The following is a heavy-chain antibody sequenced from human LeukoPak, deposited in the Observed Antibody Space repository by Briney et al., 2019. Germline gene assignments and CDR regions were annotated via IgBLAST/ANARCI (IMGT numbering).Heavy chain of an antibody. D-gene: IGHD6-13*01. CDR1: GFAFSSYS. CDR2: ISSSSSYI. V-gene: IGHV3-21*01. Sequence: GGSLRLSCAASGFAFSSYSMNWVRQAPGKGLEWVSSISSSSSYIYYADSVKGRFAISRDNAKNSLYLQMNSLRAEDTAVYYCAGGSSWYLDYWGQGTLVTVSS. J-gene: IGHJ4*02. CDR3: AGGSSWYLDY.